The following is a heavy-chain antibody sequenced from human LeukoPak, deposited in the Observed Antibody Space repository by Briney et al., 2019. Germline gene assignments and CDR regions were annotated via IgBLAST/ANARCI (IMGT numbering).Heavy chain of an antibody. J-gene: IGHJ4*02. CDR2: INPNSGGT. Sequence: ASVKVSCKTSGYTFIDYYMHWVRQAPGQGLEWMGWINPNSGGTNYAQKFQGRVTMTRDTSIRTAYMELSRLRSDDTAVYYCARGDYYYDRSPPNFDYWGQGTLVTVSS. D-gene: IGHD3-22*01. CDR3: ARGDYYYDRSPPNFDY. V-gene: IGHV1-2*02. CDR1: GYTFIDYY.